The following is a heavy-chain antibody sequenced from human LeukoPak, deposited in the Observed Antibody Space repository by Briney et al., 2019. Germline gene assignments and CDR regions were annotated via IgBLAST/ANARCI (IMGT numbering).Heavy chain of an antibody. D-gene: IGHD3-9*01. CDR3: ARGPKTALLLRYFDWLNY. J-gene: IGHJ4*02. V-gene: IGHV1-18*01. CDR2: ISAYNGNT. Sequence: ASVKVSCKASGYTFTSYGISWVRQAPGQGLEWMGWISAYNGNTNYAQKLQGRVTMTTDTSTSTAYMELRSLRSDDTAVYYCARGPKTALLLRYFDWLNYWGQGTLVTVSS. CDR1: GYTFTSYG.